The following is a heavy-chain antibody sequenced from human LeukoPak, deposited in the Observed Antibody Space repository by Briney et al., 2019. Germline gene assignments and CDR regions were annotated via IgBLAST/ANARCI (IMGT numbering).Heavy chain of an antibody. V-gene: IGHV1-2*06. J-gene: IGHJ3*02. Sequence: ASVKVSCKASGYTFIGYYMHWLRQAPGQGLDWVGRINPNSGGTNYAQKFQGRVTMTRDTSISTAYMELSRLRSDDTAVYYCARADCSSTSCLNAFDIWSQGTMVTVSS. CDR1: GYTFIGYY. CDR2: INPNSGGT. D-gene: IGHD2-2*01. CDR3: ARADCSSTSCLNAFDI.